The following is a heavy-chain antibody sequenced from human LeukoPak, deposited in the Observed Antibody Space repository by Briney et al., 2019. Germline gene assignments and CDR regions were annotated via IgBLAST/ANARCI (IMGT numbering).Heavy chain of an antibody. CDR2: ISSSGSTI. CDR3: AREGYYYDSSAFPGAFDI. CDR1: GFTFSDYY. Sequence: KPGGSLRLSCAASGFTFSDYYMSWIRQAPGKGLEWVSYISSSGSTIYYADSVKGRFTISRDNAKNSLYLQMGSLRAEDMAVYYCAREGYYYDSSAFPGAFDIWGQGTMVTVSS. V-gene: IGHV3-11*04. D-gene: IGHD3-22*01. J-gene: IGHJ3*02.